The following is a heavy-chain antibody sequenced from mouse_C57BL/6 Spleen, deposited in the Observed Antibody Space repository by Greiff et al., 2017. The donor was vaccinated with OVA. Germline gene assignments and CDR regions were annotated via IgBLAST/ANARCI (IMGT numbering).Heavy chain of an antibody. J-gene: IGHJ1*03. CDR2: IDPSDSET. D-gene: IGHD4-1*02. Sequence: QVQLKQPGAELVRPGSSVKLSCKASGYTFTSYWMHWVKQRPIQGLEWIGNIDPSDSETHYNQKFKDKATLTVDKSSSTAYMQLSSLTSEDSAVYYCASTGSWYFDVWGTGTTVTVSS. CDR3: ASTGSWYFDV. CDR1: GYTFTSYW. V-gene: IGHV1-52*01.